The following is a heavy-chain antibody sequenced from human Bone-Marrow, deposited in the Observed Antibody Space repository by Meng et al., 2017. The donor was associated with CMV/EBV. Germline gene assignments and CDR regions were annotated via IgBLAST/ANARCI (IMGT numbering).Heavy chain of an antibody. D-gene: IGHD6-19*01. CDR3: ARARQWLVDYYYSYGMDV. Sequence: SETLSLTCAISGDSVSSNSAAWNWIRQSPSRGLEWLGRTYYRSKWYNDYAVSVKSRITINPDTSKNQFSLQLNSVTPGDTAVYYCARARQWLVDYYYSYGMDVCGQGTTVTASS. CDR2: TYYRSKWYN. J-gene: IGHJ6*02. V-gene: IGHV6-1*01. CDR1: GDSVSSNSAA.